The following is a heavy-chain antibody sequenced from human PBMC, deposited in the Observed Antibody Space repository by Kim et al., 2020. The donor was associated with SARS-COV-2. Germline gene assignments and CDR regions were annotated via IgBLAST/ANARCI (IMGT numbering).Heavy chain of an antibody. Sequence: GGSLRLSCAASGFTFSSYAMSWVRQAPGKGLEWVSAISGSGGSTYDADSVKGRFTISRDNSKNTLYLQMNSLRADDTAVYYCATRGERRNDAFDIWGQGTMVIVSS. J-gene: IGHJ3*02. D-gene: IGHD1-1*01. CDR2: ISGSGGST. CDR3: ATRGERRNDAFDI. CDR1: GFTFSSYA. V-gene: IGHV3-23*01.